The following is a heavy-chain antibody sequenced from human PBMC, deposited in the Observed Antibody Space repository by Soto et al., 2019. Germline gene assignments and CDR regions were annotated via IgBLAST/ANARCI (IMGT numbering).Heavy chain of an antibody. CDR2: VYYSGTT. CDR3: ARSRGPYCSGDSCYSESWFDP. J-gene: IGHJ5*02. D-gene: IGHD2-15*01. Sequence: SETLSLTCTVSGGSFSTYYWSWIRQPPGKRLEWIGYVYYSGTTNYNPSLKSRVTISVDTSKNQFSLNLRSVTAADTAVYYCARSRGPYCSGDSCYSESWFDPWGQGALVT. CDR1: GGSFSTYY. V-gene: IGHV4-59*01.